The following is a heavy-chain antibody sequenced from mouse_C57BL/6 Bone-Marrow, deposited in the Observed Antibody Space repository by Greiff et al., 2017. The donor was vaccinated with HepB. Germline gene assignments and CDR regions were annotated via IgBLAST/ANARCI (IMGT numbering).Heavy chain of an antibody. V-gene: IGHV1-64*01. CDR1: GYTFTSYW. CDR3: ARKPTYDYGPYYAMDY. Sequence: QVQLQQPGAELVKPGASVKLSCKASGYTFTSYWMHWVKQRPGQGLEWIGMIHPNSGNTNYNEKFKSKATLTVDKSSSTAYMQLSSLTSEDSAVYYCARKPTYDYGPYYAMDYWGQGTSVTVSS. J-gene: IGHJ4*01. CDR2: IHPNSGNT. D-gene: IGHD1-1*01.